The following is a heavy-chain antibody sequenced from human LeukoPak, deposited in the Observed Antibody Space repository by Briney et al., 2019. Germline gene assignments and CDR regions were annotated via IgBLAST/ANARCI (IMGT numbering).Heavy chain of an antibody. D-gene: IGHD4-17*01. CDR1: GYSISSGYY. J-gene: IGHJ4*02. V-gene: IGHV4-38-2*02. Sequence: SETLSLTCTVSGYSISSGYYWGWIRQPPGKGLEWIGSIYHSGSTYYNPSLKSRVTISVDTSKNQFSLKLSSVTAADTAVYYCARGVGYGDYVESYYFDYWGQGTLVTVSS. CDR2: IYHSGST. CDR3: ARGVGYGDYVESYYFDY.